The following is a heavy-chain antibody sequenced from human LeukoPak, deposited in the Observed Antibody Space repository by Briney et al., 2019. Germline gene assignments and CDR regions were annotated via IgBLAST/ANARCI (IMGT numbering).Heavy chain of an antibody. V-gene: IGHV3-33*01. J-gene: IGHJ3*02. CDR2: IWYDGSNK. D-gene: IGHD3-10*01. Sequence: PGRSLRLPCAASGFTFSSYGMHWVRQAPGKGLEWVAVIWYDGSNKYYADSVKGRFTISRDNSKNTLYLQMNSLRAEDTAVYYFARDPLVRGVLEAFDIWAQGTMVTVFS. CDR1: GFTFSSYG. CDR3: ARDPLVRGVLEAFDI.